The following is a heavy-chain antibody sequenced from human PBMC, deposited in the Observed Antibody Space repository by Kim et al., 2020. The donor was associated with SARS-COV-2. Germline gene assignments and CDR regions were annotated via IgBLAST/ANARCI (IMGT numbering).Heavy chain of an antibody. CDR1: GGSISSGGYY. V-gene: IGHV4-31*03. J-gene: IGHJ4*02. CDR2: IYYSGST. CDR3: ARAMVGGYDRYYFDY. Sequence: SETLSLTCTVSGGSISSGGYYWSWIRQHPGKGLEWIGYIYYSGSTYYNPSLKSRVTISVDTSKNQFSLKLSSVTAADTAVYYCARAMVGGYDRYYFDYWGQGTLVTVSS. D-gene: IGHD5-12*01.